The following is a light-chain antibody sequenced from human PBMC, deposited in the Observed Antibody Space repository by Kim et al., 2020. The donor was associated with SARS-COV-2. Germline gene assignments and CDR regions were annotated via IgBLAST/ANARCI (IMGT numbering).Light chain of an antibody. CDR1: QSVDNN. J-gene: IGKJ2*01. CDR2: SAS. CDR3: QQYKNWPPYT. V-gene: IGKV3-15*01. Sequence: EIIMTQSPATLSVSPGERATLSCRASQSVDNNLAWYQQKPGQAPRLLIYSASTRATGIPARFSGSGSGTEFTLTISSLQSEDFALYYCQQYKNWPPYTFGQGSKLEIK.